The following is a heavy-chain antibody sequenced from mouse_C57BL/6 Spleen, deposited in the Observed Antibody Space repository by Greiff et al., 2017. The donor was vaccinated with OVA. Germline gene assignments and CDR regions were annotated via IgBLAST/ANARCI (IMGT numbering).Heavy chain of an antibody. CDR2: ILPGSGST. J-gene: IGHJ2*01. Sequence: QVQLQQSGAELMKPGASVKLSCKATGYTFTGYWIEWVKQRPGHGLEWIGEILPGSGSTNYNEKFKGKATFTADKSSTTAYMQLSSLTTEDSAIXYCGRCSPAWDVDYWGQGTTLTVSS. CDR3: GRCSPAWDVDY. D-gene: IGHD4-1*01. V-gene: IGHV1-9*01. CDR1: GYTFTGYW.